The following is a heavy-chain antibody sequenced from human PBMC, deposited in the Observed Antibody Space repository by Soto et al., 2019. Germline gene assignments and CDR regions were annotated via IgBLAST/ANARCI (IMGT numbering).Heavy chain of an antibody. J-gene: IGHJ6*02. V-gene: IGHV5-51*01. D-gene: IGHD6-13*01. Sequence: GESLKISCRGSGYDFTRYWIGWVRQMPGEGLEWVAIIYPGDSITKYDSNTRYSPSFQGQVTISVDKSISTAYLQWSSLKASDTAMYYCARTSAAGKYYYGMDVWGQGTTVTVSS. CDR1: GYDFTRYW. CDR3: ARTSAAGKYYYGMDV. CDR2: IYPGDSITKYDSNT.